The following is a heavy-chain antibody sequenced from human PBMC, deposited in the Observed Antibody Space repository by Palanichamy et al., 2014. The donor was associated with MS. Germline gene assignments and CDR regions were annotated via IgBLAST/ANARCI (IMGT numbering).Heavy chain of an antibody. J-gene: IGHJ3*02. CDR1: GFSLSSPGEG. Sequence: QITLQESGPALIRPRQTLTLTCTFPGFSLSSPGEGVGWIRQPPGKAPEWLAVIYWDDYNHHNPSLRNRLTITRDTSKNQVVLTMTNMDPADTASYFCARREWALTRGGAFDIWGQGTLVTVST. CDR3: ARREWALTRGGAFDI. CDR2: IYWDDYN. D-gene: IGHD3-10*01. V-gene: IGHV2-5*02.